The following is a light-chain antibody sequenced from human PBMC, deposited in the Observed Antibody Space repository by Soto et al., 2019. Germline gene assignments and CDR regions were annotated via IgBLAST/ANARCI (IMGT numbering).Light chain of an antibody. CDR3: SSYTSSNTVV. CDR1: SNDVGGYNY. Sequence: QSALTQPASVSGSPGQSIAISCTGTSNDVGGYNYVSWYQQHPGKAPKLMIYDVSAPPSGVSNRFSGSKSDNTASLTISGLQAEDEADYYCSSYTSSNTVVFGGGTKLTVL. CDR2: DVS. V-gene: IGLV2-14*01. J-gene: IGLJ2*01.